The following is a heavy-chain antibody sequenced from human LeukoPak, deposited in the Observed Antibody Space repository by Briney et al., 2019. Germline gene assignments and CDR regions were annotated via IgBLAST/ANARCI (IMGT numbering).Heavy chain of an antibody. V-gene: IGHV4-4*07. CDR2: IYTSGST. D-gene: IGHD3-9*01. CDR1: GGSISSYY. CDR3: AREATILRRNWFDP. Sequence: SETLSLTCTVSGGSISSYYWSWIRQPAGKGLEWIGRIYTSGSTNYNPSLKSRVTMSVDTSKNQFSLKLSSVTAADTAVYYCAREATILRRNWFDPWGQGTLVTVSS. J-gene: IGHJ5*02.